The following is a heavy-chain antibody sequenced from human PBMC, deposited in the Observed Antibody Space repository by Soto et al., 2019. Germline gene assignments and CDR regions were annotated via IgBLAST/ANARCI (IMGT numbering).Heavy chain of an antibody. CDR2: IIPIFGTA. Sequence: EASVKVSCKASGVTFRGYSISWVRQAPGQGLEWMGGIIPIFGTANYAQNFQGRVTITADESTSTAYMELSSLRSEDTAVYYCARMGFRTPNNWFDPWGKGTLVTVSS. CDR1: GVTFRGYS. D-gene: IGHD1-26*01. J-gene: IGHJ5*02. V-gene: IGHV1-69*13. CDR3: ARMGFRTPNNWFDP.